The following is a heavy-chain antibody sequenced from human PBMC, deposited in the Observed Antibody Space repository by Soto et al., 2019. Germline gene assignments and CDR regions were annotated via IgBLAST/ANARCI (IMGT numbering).Heavy chain of an antibody. CDR1: GYTFTSYG. Sequence: GASVKVSCKXSGYTFTSYGISWVRQAPGQGLEWMGWISAYNGNTNYAQKLQGRVTMTTDTSTSTAYMELRSLRSDDTAVYYCARADCSSTSCYTGEENYYYGMDVWGQGTTVTVSS. D-gene: IGHD2-2*02. J-gene: IGHJ6*02. CDR2: ISAYNGNT. CDR3: ARADCSSTSCYTGEENYYYGMDV. V-gene: IGHV1-18*01.